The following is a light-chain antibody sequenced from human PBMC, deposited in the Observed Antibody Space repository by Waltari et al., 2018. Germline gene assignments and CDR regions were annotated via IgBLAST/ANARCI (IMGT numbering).Light chain of an antibody. CDR1: SSDVGSYNL. V-gene: IGLV2-23*01. Sequence: QSALTQPASVSGSPGQSITIFCTGTSSDVGSYNLVSWYQQYPGKAPKLRIYEGSKRPSGVSNRCSGSKSGNTASLTISVLQADDEADYYCCSYAGSTSWVFGGGTKVTVL. CDR2: EGS. J-gene: IGLJ3*02. CDR3: CSYAGSTSWV.